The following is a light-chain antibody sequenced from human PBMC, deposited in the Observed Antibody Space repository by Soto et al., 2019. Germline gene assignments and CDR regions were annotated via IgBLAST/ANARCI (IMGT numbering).Light chain of an antibody. Sequence: DIVMTQSPDSLAVSLGERATIKCKSSQSVLYSSNNKNYLAWYQHKPGQPPNLLIYWATTRKSGVPDRFSGSGSGTDFTRTISSLQAADVAVSYCQQYDSPTWTFGQGTKVEIK. CDR1: QSVLYSSNNKNY. J-gene: IGKJ1*01. CDR3: QQYDSPTWT. V-gene: IGKV4-1*01. CDR2: WAT.